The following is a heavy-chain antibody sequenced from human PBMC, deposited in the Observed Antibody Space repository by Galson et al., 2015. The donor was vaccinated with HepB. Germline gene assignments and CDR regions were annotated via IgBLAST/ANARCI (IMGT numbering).Heavy chain of an antibody. CDR3: ARSFPPTAAAGEGVGLYDS. J-gene: IGHJ5*01. CDR1: GFTFSSYA. CDR2: IYSGGSP. D-gene: IGHD6-13*01. Sequence: SLRLSCAASGFTFSSYAMSWVRQAPGKGLEWVSVIYSGGSPYYPDSVKGRFTIARDNSKNTLYLQMNSLRAEDTAVYYCARSFPPTAAAGEGVGLYDSSGQGTLVTVSS. V-gene: IGHV3-66*02.